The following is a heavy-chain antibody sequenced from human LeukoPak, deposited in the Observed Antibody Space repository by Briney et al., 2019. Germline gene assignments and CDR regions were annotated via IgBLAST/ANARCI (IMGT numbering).Heavy chain of an antibody. CDR3: ARGVGYCSGGSCYLGY. V-gene: IGHV3-21*01. D-gene: IGHD2-15*01. CDR2: ISSSSSYI. CDR1: GFTFSSYS. J-gene: IGHJ4*02. Sequence: GGSLRLSCAASGFTFSSYSMNWVRQAPGKGLEWVSSISSSSSYIYYADSVKGRFTISRDNAKNSLYLQMNSLRAEDTAVYYCARGVGYCSGGSCYLGYWGQGTLVTVSS.